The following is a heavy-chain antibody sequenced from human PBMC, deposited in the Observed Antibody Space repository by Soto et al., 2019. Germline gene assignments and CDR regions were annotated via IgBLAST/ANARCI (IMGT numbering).Heavy chain of an antibody. J-gene: IGHJ4*02. CDR3: ARAVGPFDY. CDR2: IWYDGSNK. V-gene: IGHV3-33*01. Sequence: QVQLVESGGGVVQPGRSLRLSCEASGFSFSTYGMHWVRQAPGKGLDWVAVIWYDGSNKYYADSVKGRFTISRDNSKNTLYLEMNSVRAGDTGVYFCARAVGPFDYWGQGTLVTVSS. CDR1: GFSFSTYG.